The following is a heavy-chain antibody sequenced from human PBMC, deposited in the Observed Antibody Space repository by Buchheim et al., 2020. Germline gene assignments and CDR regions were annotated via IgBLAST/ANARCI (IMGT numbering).Heavy chain of an antibody. CDR1: GFTFSSYG. CDR2: IWYDGSNK. V-gene: IGHV3-33*01. D-gene: IGHD3-10*01. CDR3: ARESGGFGDPPRLFDY. J-gene: IGHJ4*02. Sequence: VQLVESGGGVVQPGRSLRLSCAASGFTFSSYGMHWVRQAPGKGLEWVAVIWYDGSNKYYADSVKGRFTISRDNSKNTLYLKRNSLRAEDTAVYYWARESGGFGDPPRLFDYWGQGTL.